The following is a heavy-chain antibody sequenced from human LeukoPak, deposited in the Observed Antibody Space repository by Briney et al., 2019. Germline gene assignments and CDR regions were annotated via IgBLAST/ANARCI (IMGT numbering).Heavy chain of an antibody. Sequence: EASVKVSCKASGYTFINYGFNWVRQAPGQGLEWMGWITTYSGLTHYAQKFQGRVTFTTDTSTTTAYMELSRLRSDDTAVYYCARDAEGLDYWGQGTVVTVSS. CDR1: GYTFINYG. CDR2: ITTYSGLT. V-gene: IGHV1-18*01. CDR3: ARDAEGLDY. J-gene: IGHJ4*02.